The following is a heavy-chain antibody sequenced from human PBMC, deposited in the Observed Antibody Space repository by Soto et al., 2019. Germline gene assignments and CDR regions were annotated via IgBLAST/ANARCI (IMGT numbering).Heavy chain of an antibody. CDR1: GGSINSGEYY. CDR2: IYYDGNS. CDR3: ARDRTWLPRGLNNWLDL. D-gene: IGHD5-12*01. Sequence: LTCTVSGGSINSGEYYWTWVRQPPGKGLEWIGYIYYDGNSQHNPSLKSRVTMSIDTSKNQFSLNLSSVTAADTAVYYCARDRTWLPRGLNNWLDLWAQGTQVTVTS. V-gene: IGHV4-30-4*01. J-gene: IGHJ5*02.